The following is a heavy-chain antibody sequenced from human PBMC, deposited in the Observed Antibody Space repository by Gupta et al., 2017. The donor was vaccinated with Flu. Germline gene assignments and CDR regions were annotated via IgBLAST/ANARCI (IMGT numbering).Heavy chain of an antibody. CDR2: ISAYNGHT. J-gene: IGHJ5*02. CDR3: ARLEPNRPGWYDQ. V-gene: IGHV1-18*01. CDR1: GYTFTSYG. Sequence: QVHLVQSGAEVNEPWASVKVYCKASGYTFTSYGISWVRQAPGQGLEWLGWISAYNGHTTDSLKRQGRVTMTNDTSMSTAYMELSSIRYDYTPVGCGARLEPNRPGWYDQWGQVTLVTVAS.